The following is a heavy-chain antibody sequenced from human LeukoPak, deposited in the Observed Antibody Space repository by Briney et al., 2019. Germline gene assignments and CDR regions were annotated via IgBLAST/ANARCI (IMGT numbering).Heavy chain of an antibody. CDR3: ARAPKAVQQWLVSSSYYYYGMDV. V-gene: IGHV6-1*01. CDR1: GDSVSSNSAA. Sequence: SQTLSLTCAISGDSVSSNSAAWNWIRQSPSRGLEWLGRTYYRSKWYNDYAVSVKSRITINPDTSKNQFSLQLNSVTPEDTAVYYCARAPKAVQQWLVSSSYYYYGMDVWGQGTTVTVSS. J-gene: IGHJ6*02. CDR2: TYYRSKWYN. D-gene: IGHD6-19*01.